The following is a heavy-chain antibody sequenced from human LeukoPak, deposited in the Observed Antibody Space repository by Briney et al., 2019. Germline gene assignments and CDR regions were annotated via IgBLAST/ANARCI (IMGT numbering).Heavy chain of an antibody. CDR1: GYTLTSYD. CDR3: ARRAYYCTNGVCHRRYSYYMDV. V-gene: IGHV1-8*03. J-gene: IGHJ6*03. Sequence: ASVNDSCKAAGYTLTSYDTNGAPQATGQGLDGMGLMNPNSRNTGYAQKFQGRVTITRNTSISTAYMELSRLRSEETGVYYCARRAYYCTNGVCHRRYSYYMDVWGKGTTVTVSS. CDR2: MNPNSRNT. D-gene: IGHD2-8*01.